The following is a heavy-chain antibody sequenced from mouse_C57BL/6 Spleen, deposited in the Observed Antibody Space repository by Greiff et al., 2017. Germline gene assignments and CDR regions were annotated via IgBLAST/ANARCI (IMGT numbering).Heavy chain of an antibody. CDR1: GYTFTSYW. CDR3: ARDGSSYWYFDV. D-gene: IGHD1-1*01. J-gene: IGHJ1*03. V-gene: IGHV1-52*01. CDR2: IDPSDSET. Sequence: QVQLQQPGAELVRPGSSVKLSCKASGYTFTSYWMHWVKQRPIQGLEWIGNIDPSDSETHYNQKFKDKATLTVDKSSSTAYMQLSSLTSEDSAVDYCARDGSSYWYFDVWGTGTTVTVSS.